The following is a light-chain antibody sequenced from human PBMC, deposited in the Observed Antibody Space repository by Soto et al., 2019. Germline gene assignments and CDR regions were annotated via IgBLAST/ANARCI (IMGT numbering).Light chain of an antibody. J-gene: IGLJ2*01. CDR1: SSNIGANI. V-gene: IGLV1-44*01. CDR2: SND. Sequence: QSVLTQPPSASGTPGQRVTISCSGSSSNIGANIVNWYQQFPGTAPKLLIYSNDQRPSGVPDRFSASKSGTSASLAISGLQPEDEAQYYCQSYDISLSGSVFGGGTKLTVL. CDR3: QSYDISLSGSV.